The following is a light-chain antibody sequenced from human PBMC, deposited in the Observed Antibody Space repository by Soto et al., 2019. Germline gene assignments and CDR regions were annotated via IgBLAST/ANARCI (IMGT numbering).Light chain of an antibody. V-gene: IGKV3-20*01. CDR1: QSIRSSY. CDR3: HQYNSWPPWT. CDR2: GAS. J-gene: IGKJ1*01. Sequence: DIVLTQSPGALSLSPGETATLSCRASQSIRSSYLAWYQQKPGQAPRLLIYGASKRATGIPDRFSGSGSGTDFTLTISRLEPEDFAVYYCHQYNSWPPWTFGPGTKVEI.